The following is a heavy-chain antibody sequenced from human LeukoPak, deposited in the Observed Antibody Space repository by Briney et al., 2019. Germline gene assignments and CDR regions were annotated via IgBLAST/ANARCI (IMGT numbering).Heavy chain of an antibody. D-gene: IGHD4-17*01. CDR3: ARDYGDYGSAFDI. CDR2: INPNSGGT. Sequence: ASVKVSCKASGYTFTGYYMHWVRQAPGQGLEWMGWINPNSGGTNYAQKFQGRVTITADESTSTAYMELSSLRSEDTAVYYCARDYGDYGSAFDIWGQGTMVTVSS. V-gene: IGHV1-2*02. CDR1: GYTFTGYY. J-gene: IGHJ3*02.